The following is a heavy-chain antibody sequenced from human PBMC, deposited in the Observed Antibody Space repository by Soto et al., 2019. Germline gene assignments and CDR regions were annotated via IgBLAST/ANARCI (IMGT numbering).Heavy chain of an antibody. J-gene: IGHJ4*02. V-gene: IGHV3-30*18. CDR2: ISYDGSNK. CDR3: AKDKRLGYQLLLVDY. Sequence: QVQLVESGGGVVQPGRSLRLSCAASGFTFSSYGMHWVRQAPGKGLEWVAVISYDGSNKYYADSVKGRFTISRDNSKNTLYLQMNSLRAEDTAVYYCAKDKRLGYQLLLVDYWGQGTLVTVSS. CDR1: GFTFSSYG. D-gene: IGHD2-2*01.